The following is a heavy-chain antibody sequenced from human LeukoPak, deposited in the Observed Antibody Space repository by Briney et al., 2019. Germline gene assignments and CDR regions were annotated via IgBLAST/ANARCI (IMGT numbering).Heavy chain of an antibody. CDR3: ARGHCSGGSCYYYYYMDV. V-gene: IGHV3-30*02. D-gene: IGHD2-15*01. Sequence: GGSLRLSCAASGFSFSDYDMHWVRQAPGKGLEWVTFIRYDGTNTYADSVKGRFTISRDNSKNTVYLQMNSLRAEDTAVYYCARGHCSGGSCYYYYYMDVWGKGTTVTVSS. J-gene: IGHJ6*03. CDR1: GFSFSDYD. CDR2: IRYDGTNT.